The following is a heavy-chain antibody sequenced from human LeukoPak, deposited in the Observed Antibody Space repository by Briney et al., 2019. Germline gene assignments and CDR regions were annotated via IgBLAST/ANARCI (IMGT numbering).Heavy chain of an antibody. Sequence: PSETLSLTCAVSGGSISSGGYYWNWIRQPAGKGLEWIGRLYPSGSSDYNPSLKSRVSISVGTSNNQFSLRVTSVTAADTAIYYCARDLSGSLYFDYWGQGILVTVSA. CDR2: LYPSGSS. J-gene: IGHJ4*02. CDR3: ARDLSGSLYFDY. CDR1: GGSISSGGYY. D-gene: IGHD3-10*01. V-gene: IGHV4-61*02.